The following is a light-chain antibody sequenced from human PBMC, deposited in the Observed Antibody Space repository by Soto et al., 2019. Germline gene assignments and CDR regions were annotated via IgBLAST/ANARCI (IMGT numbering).Light chain of an antibody. Sequence: DIVMTQSPDTLSASPGGRVSLSCRASQSVNHNLAWYLQKPGQAPRLLIYGASTRATGVPPTFSGSASGTEFTLTISSLQSEDFTVYYCQQYNKWPLTFGQGTKVDIK. V-gene: IGKV3-15*01. J-gene: IGKJ1*01. CDR3: QQYNKWPLT. CDR1: QSVNHN. CDR2: GAS.